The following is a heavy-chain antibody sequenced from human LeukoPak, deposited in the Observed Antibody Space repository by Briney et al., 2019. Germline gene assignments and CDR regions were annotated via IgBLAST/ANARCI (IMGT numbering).Heavy chain of an antibody. Sequence: AASVKVSCKASGYTFTSYGISWVRQAPGQGLEWMGWISAYNGNSNYAQKLQGRVTMTTDTSTGTAYMELRSLRSDDTAVYYCARIYDSSSYTPHGWGQGTLVTVSS. CDR2: ISAYNGNS. D-gene: IGHD3-22*01. CDR1: GYTFTSYG. CDR3: ARIYDSSSYTPHG. V-gene: IGHV1-18*01. J-gene: IGHJ4*02.